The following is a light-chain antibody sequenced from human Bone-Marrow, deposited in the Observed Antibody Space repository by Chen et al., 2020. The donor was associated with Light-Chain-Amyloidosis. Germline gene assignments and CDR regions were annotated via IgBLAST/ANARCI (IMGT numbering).Light chain of an antibody. CDR3: QSADSSCTYEVI. V-gene: IGLV3-25*03. CDR2: RDT. Sequence: SYELTQPPSVSGSPGQTARITCSGDDLPTKYAYWYQQKPGQAPVLVIHRDTERPSGISERFSGSCSGTTATLTISGVQAEDEADYHCQSADSSCTYEVIVGGGTKLTVL. CDR1: DLPTKY. J-gene: IGLJ2*01.